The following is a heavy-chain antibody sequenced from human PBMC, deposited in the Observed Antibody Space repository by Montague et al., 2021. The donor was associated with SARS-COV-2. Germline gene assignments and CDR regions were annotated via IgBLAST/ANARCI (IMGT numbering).Heavy chain of an antibody. D-gene: IGHD2-2*01. CDR2: INHSGST. CDR3: TREGYQVLWSDYYYYGMDD. Sequence: SETLSLTCAVYGGSFSGYHWSWIRRPPGKGLEWIGEINHSGSTNYNPSLKSRGTISVDTSKNQFSLKLSSVTAADTAVYYCTREGYQVLWSDYYYYGMDDWGQGTTVTVSS. CDR1: GGSFSGYH. V-gene: IGHV4-34*01. J-gene: IGHJ6*02.